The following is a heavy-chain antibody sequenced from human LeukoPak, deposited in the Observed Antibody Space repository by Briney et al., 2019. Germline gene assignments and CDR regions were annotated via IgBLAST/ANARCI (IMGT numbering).Heavy chain of an antibody. CDR1: GFTFSGSW. CDR2: IKGDGIET. V-gene: IGHV3-74*01. Sequence: LPGGSLRLSCAASGFTFSGSWMHWVRQAPGKGLVWVSRIKGDGIETNYADSVKGRFTVSRDNAKNTLFLQMNSLRAEDTAVYYCAKRDSNDYYYSASDYWGQGTLVTVSS. CDR3: AKRDSNDYYYSASDY. D-gene: IGHD3-22*01. J-gene: IGHJ4*02.